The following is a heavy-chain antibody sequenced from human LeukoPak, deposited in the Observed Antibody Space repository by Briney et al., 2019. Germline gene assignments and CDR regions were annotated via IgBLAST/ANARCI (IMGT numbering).Heavy chain of an antibody. J-gene: IGHJ4*02. CDR3: IRDKPWQQFIFDY. V-gene: IGHV3-30*13. CDR1: GFKFSSYW. CDR2: ISYDGTEK. Sequence: KPGGSLRLSCVASGFKFSSYWMTWVRQAPGKGLEWVAVISYDGTEKYYTDSVKGRFNISRDNSKNRVYLQMDSLRLEDTAVYFCIRDKPWQQFIFDYWGQGTLVTVSS. D-gene: IGHD6-13*01.